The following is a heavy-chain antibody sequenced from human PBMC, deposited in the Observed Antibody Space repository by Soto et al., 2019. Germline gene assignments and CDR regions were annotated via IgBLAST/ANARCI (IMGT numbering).Heavy chain of an antibody. CDR3: AREGRDYYYGMDV. D-gene: IGHD1-26*01. CDR2: INHSGST. Sequence: QVQLQQWGAGLLKPSETLSHTCAVYGGSFSGYYWSWIRQPPGKGLEWIGEINHSGSTNYNPSLKSRVTISVDTSKNQFSLKLSSVTAADTAVYYCAREGRDYYYGMDVWGQGTTVTVSS. V-gene: IGHV4-34*01. CDR1: GGSFSGYY. J-gene: IGHJ6*02.